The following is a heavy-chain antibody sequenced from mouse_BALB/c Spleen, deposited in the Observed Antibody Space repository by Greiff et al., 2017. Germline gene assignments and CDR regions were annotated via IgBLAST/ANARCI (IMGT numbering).Heavy chain of an antibody. CDR2: ISYSGST. Sequence: DVHLVESGPGLVKPSQSLSLTCTVTGYSITSDYAWNWIRQFPGNKLEWMGYISYSGSTSYNPSLKSRISITRDTSKNQFFLQLNSVTTEDTATYDCARRGELGRWYFDVWGAGTTVTVSS. V-gene: IGHV3-2*02. CDR3: ARRGELGRWYFDV. CDR1: GYSITSDYA. J-gene: IGHJ1*01. D-gene: IGHD4-1*01.